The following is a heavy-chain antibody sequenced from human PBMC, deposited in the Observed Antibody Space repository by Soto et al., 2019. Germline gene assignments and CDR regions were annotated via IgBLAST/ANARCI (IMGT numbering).Heavy chain of an antibody. CDR1: GFTFSSYG. J-gene: IGHJ5*02. CDR3: AKDRYSSGLNWFDP. CDR2: ISYDGSNK. Sequence: ESGGGVVQPGRSLRLSCAASGFTFSSYGMHWVRQAPGKGLEWVAVISYDGSNKYYADSVKGRFTISRDNSKNTLYLQMNSLRAEDTAVYYCAKDRYSSGLNWFDPWGQGTLVTVSS. V-gene: IGHV3-30*18. D-gene: IGHD6-19*01.